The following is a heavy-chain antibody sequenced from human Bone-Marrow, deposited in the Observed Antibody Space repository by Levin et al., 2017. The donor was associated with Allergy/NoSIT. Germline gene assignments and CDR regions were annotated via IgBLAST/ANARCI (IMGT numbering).Heavy chain of an antibody. V-gene: IGHV4-59*01. D-gene: IGHD6-13*01. J-gene: IGHJ5*02. Sequence: PSETLSLTCTVSGGSISSYYWSWIRQPPGKGLEWIGYIYYSGSTNYNPSLKSRVTISVDTSKNQFSLKLSSVTAADTAVYYCARGTPGIAAAGRIGGTTYNWFDPWGQGTLVTVAS. CDR1: GGSISSYY. CDR2: IYYSGST. CDR3: ARGTPGIAAAGRIGGTTYNWFDP.